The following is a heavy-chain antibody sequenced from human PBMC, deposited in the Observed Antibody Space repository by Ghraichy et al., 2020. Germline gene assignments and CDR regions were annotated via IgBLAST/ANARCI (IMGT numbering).Heavy chain of an antibody. V-gene: IGHV3-30*18. CDR3: AKALDY. Sequence: GGSLRLSCAASGFTFSSYGMHWVRQAPGKGLEWVAVISYDGSNKYYADSVKGRFTISRDNSKNTLYLQMNSLRAEDTAVYYCAKALDYWGQGTLVTVSS. CDR1: GFTFSSYG. J-gene: IGHJ4*02. CDR2: ISYDGSNK.